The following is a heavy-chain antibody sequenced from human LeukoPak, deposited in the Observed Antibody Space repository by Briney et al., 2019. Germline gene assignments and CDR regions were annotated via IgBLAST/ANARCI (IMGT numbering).Heavy chain of an antibody. CDR3: ARDGGSGWSSAFLDH. CDR2: ISAYNGNT. J-gene: IGHJ4*02. V-gene: IGHV1-18*01. D-gene: IGHD6-19*01. Sequence: ASVKVSCKASGYTFTSYGISWVRQAPGQGLEWMGWISAYNGNTNYAQKLQGRVTMTTDTSTSTAYMELRSLRSDDTAMYYCARDGGSGWSSAFLDHWGQGTLVSVSS. CDR1: GYTFTSYG.